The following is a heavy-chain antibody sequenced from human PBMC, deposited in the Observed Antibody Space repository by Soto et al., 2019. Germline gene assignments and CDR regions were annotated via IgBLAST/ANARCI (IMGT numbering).Heavy chain of an antibody. J-gene: IGHJ6*02. CDR1: GFTFSNAW. V-gene: IGHV3-15*01. Sequence: PGGSLRLSCAASGFTFSNAWMSWVRQAPGKGLEWVGRIKSKTDGGTTDYAAPVKGRFTISRDDSKNTLYLQMNSLKTEDTAVYYCTTGPPLVATGHYYYGMDVWGQGTTVTVS. D-gene: IGHD5-12*01. CDR2: IKSKTDGGTT. CDR3: TTGPPLVATGHYYYGMDV.